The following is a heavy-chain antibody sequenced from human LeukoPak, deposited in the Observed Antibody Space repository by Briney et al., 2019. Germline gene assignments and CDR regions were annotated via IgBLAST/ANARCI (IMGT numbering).Heavy chain of an antibody. Sequence: PSQNLSLTCSVSGESLNTGNNYWNWVRQHPRKGLGGVGYIYRSGSTYYNPSFESRGTISVDTSKNQFSLRLRSVTAADTAVYYCARDVLLGSTRYLDYWGPGILVTVSS. CDR2: IYRSGST. V-gene: IGHV4-31*03. J-gene: IGHJ4*02. CDR3: ARDVLLGSTRYLDY. D-gene: IGHD2-8*02. CDR1: GESLNTGNNY.